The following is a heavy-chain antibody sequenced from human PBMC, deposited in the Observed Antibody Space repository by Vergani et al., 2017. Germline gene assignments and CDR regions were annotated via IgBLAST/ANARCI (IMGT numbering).Heavy chain of an antibody. CDR2: INAGNGNL. CDR1: GYIFTSYA. Sequence: QVQLVQSGAEVKKPGASVKVSCKASGYIFTSYAMHWVRQAPGQRLEWMGWINAGNGNLKYSQKFQGRVTITRGTAAITAYLELSSLRSDDTAVYYCARDDCYGSGSYYKIDYYYGMDVWGQGTTVTVSS. D-gene: IGHD3-10*01. CDR3: ARDDCYGSGSYYKIDYYYGMDV. V-gene: IGHV1-3*01. J-gene: IGHJ6*02.